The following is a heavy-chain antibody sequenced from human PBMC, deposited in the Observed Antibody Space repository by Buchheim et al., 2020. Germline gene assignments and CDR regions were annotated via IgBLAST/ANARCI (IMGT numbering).Heavy chain of an antibody. Sequence: QVQLVQSGSELKKPGASVKVSCKASGYTFTSYAMNWVRQAPGHGLEWMGWINTNTGNPTYAQGFTGRFVFSLDNSVSTAYLQISSLKAEDTAVYYCARNVLIPGIAAAGGDWYFDLWGRGTL. CDR3: ARNVLIPGIAAAGGDWYFDL. J-gene: IGHJ2*01. CDR2: INTNTGNP. CDR1: GYTFTSYA. D-gene: IGHD6-13*01. V-gene: IGHV7-4-1*02.